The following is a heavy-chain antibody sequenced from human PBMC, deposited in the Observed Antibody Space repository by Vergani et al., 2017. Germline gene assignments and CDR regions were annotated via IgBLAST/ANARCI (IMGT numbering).Heavy chain of an antibody. CDR1: GFTFSNAW. V-gene: IGHV3-15*01. J-gene: IGHJ4*02. D-gene: IGHD1-26*01. CDR3: TTTVGPSGSYGVIDY. Sequence: VQLVESGGGLVKPGGSLRLSCAASGFTFSNAWMSWVRQAPGKGLEWVGRIKSKTDGGTTDYAGPVKGRFTISRDDSKNTLYLQMNSLKTEDTAVYYCTTTVGPSGSYGVIDYWGQGTLVTVSS. CDR2: IKSKTDGGTT.